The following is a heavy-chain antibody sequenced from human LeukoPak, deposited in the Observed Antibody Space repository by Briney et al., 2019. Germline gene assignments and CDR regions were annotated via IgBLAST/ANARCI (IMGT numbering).Heavy chain of an antibody. CDR2: IYYSGST. D-gene: IGHD6-13*01. CDR3: ARDGAGRYSSSWYPT. CDR1: GGSISSSSYY. Sequence: SETLSLTCTVSGGSISSSSYYWGWIRQPPGKGLEWIESIYYSGSTYYNPSLKSRVTISVDTSKNQFSLKLSSVTAADTAVYYCARDGAGRYSSSWYPTWGQGTLVTVSS. J-gene: IGHJ5*02. V-gene: IGHV4-39*07.